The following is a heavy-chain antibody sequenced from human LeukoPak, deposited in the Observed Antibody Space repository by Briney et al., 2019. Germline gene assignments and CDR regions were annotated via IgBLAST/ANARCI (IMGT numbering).Heavy chain of an antibody. D-gene: IGHD3-10*01. J-gene: IGHJ4*02. CDR3: AREAVHYGSGSLDY. CDR2: IHSSGST. Sequence: SETLSLTCTVSGGSISSYYWSWIRPPAGKGLEWIGRIHSSGSTNYSPSLKSRVAMSLDTSKNQFSLELSSVTAADTAVYYCAREAVHYGSGSLDYWGQGTLVTVSS. V-gene: IGHV4-4*07. CDR1: GGSISSYY.